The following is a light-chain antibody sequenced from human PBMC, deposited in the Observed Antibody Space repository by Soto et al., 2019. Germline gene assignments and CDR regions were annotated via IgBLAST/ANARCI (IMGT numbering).Light chain of an antibody. J-gene: IGLJ1*01. CDR2: GND. Sequence: QSVLPQPPSAAGTPGQRITMSCSGGSSNIGRRAVNWYQQFPGAAPKLLIYGNDQRPSGVPGRFSGSKSGTSASLAISGLQSDDEADYYCASWDDNLNGYVLGAGTKVTVL. CDR3: ASWDDNLNGYV. V-gene: IGLV1-44*01. CDR1: SSNIGRRA.